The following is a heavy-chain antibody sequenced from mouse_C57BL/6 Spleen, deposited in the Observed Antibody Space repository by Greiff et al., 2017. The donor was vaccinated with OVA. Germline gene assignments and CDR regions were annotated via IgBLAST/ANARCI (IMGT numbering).Heavy chain of an antibody. D-gene: IGHD4-1*01. CDR3: ARDHWDDWYFDV. V-gene: IGHV5-4*01. CDR2: ISDGGSYT. J-gene: IGHJ1*03. Sequence: EVMLVESGGGLVKPGGSLKLPCAASGFTFSSYAMYWVRQTPEKRLEWVATISDGGSYTYYPDNVQGRFTISRDNAKNNLYLQMSHLKSEDTAMYYCARDHWDDWYFDVWGTGTTVTVSS. CDR1: GFTFSSYA.